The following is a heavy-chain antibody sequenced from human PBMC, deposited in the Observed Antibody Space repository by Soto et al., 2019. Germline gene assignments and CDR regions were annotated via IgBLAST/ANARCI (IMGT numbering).Heavy chain of an antibody. CDR3: ARAHYDILTGYYTPHYYYGMDV. CDR1: GDSVSSNSAA. Sequence: PSPTLSLTCAISGDSVSSNSAAWNWIRQSPSRGLEWLGRTYYRSKWYNDYAVSVKSRITINPDTSKNQFSLQLNSVTPEDMAVYYCARAHYDILTGYYTPHYYYGMDVWGPGTTLTVSS. J-gene: IGHJ6*02. CDR2: TYYRSKWYN. D-gene: IGHD3-9*01. V-gene: IGHV6-1*01.